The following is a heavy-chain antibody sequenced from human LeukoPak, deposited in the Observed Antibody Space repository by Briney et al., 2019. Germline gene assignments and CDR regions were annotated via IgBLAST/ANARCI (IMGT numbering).Heavy chain of an antibody. CDR3: AREEGRSSWYKGTGSDRFDP. V-gene: IGHV1-69*06. D-gene: IGHD6-13*01. J-gene: IGHJ5*02. CDR1: GGTFSSYA. CDR2: IIPIFDTA. Sequence: ASVKVSCKASGGTFSSYAINWVRQAPGQGLEWMGRIIPIFDTANYAQKFQGRVTITADKSTSTAYMELSSLRSEDTAVFYCAREEGRSSWYKGTGSDRFDPWGQGTLVTVSS.